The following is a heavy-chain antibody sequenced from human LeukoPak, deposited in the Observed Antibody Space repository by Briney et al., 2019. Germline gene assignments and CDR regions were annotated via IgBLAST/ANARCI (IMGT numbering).Heavy chain of an antibody. CDR1: GGSISSYY. Sequence: SETLSLTCTVSGGSISSYYWSWIRQPPGKGLEWIGYIYYSGSTNYNPSLKSRVTISVDTSKNQFSLKLSSVTAADTAVYYCAREGLRCSGGSCYFGGSRTYYYYGTDVWGQGTTVTVSS. J-gene: IGHJ6*02. CDR2: IYYSGST. D-gene: IGHD2-15*01. V-gene: IGHV4-59*01. CDR3: AREGLRCSGGSCYFGGSRTYYYYGTDV.